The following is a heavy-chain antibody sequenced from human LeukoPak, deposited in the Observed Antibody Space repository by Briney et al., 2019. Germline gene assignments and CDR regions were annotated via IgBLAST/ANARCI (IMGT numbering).Heavy chain of an antibody. V-gene: IGHV3-23*01. D-gene: IGHD4-17*01. J-gene: IGHJ4*02. CDR3: AKDAHDYGSH. CDR2: ISGSGGST. Sequence: LTGGSLRLSCAASGFTVSSHYMSWVRQAPGKGLEWVSAISGSGGSTYYADSVKGRFTISRDNSKNTLYLQMNSLRAEDTAVYYCAKDAHDYGSHWGQGTLVTVSS. CDR1: GFTVSSHY.